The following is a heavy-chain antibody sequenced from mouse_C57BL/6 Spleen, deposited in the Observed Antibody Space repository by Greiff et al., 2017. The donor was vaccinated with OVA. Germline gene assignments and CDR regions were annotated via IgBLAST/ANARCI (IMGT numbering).Heavy chain of an antibody. D-gene: IGHD2-1*01. CDR2: ISGGGGNT. CDR1: GFTFSSYT. CDR3: ARDGNYLYYFDY. J-gene: IGHJ2*01. Sequence: EVKLAESGGGLVKPGGSLKLSCAASGFTFSSYTMSWVRQTPEKRLEWVATISGGGGNTYYPDSVKGRFTISRDNAKNTLYLQMSSLRSEDTALYYCARDGNYLYYFDYWGQGTTLTVSS. V-gene: IGHV5-9*01.